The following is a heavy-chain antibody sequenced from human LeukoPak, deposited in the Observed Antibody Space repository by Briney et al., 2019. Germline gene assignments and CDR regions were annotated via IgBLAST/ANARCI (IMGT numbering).Heavy chain of an antibody. CDR1: GGSITGHY. V-gene: IGHV4-59*11. D-gene: IGHD2-21*02. Sequence: SETLSLTCTVFGGSITGHYWTWIRQSPGKGLEWIGFVYDNGNTNYNSSLQNRVTMSVDTSTNQLSLKMTSVTAADTAIYYCARVFRGVVTSNWFDPWGQGTLVTVSS. J-gene: IGHJ5*02. CDR3: ARVFRGVVTSNWFDP. CDR2: VYDNGNT.